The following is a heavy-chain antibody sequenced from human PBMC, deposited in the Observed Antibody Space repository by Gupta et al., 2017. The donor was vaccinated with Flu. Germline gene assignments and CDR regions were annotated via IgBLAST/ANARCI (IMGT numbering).Heavy chain of an antibody. Sequence: IGEINHSGRTNYNPSLKSRVTISVDTSKNQFSLKLSSVTAADTAVYYCARGGRLGYCSSTSCYHYYYYGMDVWGQGTTVTVSS. D-gene: IGHD2-2*01. CDR3: ARGGRLGYCSSTSCYHYYYYGMDV. V-gene: IGHV4-34*01. J-gene: IGHJ6*02. CDR2: INHSGRT.